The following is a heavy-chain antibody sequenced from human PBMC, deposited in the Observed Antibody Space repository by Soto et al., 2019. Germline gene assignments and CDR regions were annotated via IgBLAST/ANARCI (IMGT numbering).Heavy chain of an antibody. Sequence: GGSLRLSCAASGFTFRNYGMNWVRQAPGKGLEWVSFISVGGGSTYYADSVKGSFTISRDYSKNTLYLQMNSLRSDDTAVYYCAKEGGADLGAFDIWGQGTMVTVSS. D-gene: IGHD3-3*01. CDR1: GFTFRNYG. CDR2: ISVGGGST. J-gene: IGHJ3*02. CDR3: AKEGGADLGAFDI. V-gene: IGHV3-23*01.